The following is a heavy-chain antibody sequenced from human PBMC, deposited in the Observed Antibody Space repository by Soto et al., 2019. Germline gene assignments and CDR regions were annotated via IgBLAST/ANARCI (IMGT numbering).Heavy chain of an antibody. J-gene: IGHJ4*02. CDR3: ARRGLGAAGTAY. D-gene: IGHD6-13*01. CDR2: INHSGNT. CDR1: SGSISSSYW. V-gene: IGHV4-4*02. Sequence: QVQLQESSPGLVEPSGTLSLTCAVSSGSISSSYWWNWVRQPPGKGLEWIGEINHSGNTNYNPSLKSRVTISVDKSKSQFSLNLSSVTAADTAVYYCARRGLGAAGTAYWGQGTLVTVSS.